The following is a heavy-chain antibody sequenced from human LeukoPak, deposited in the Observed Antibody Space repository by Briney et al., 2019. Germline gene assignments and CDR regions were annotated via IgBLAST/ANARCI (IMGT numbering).Heavy chain of an antibody. CDR2: ISPDTGDT. CDR3: AGGLGSSGWHYYYGMDV. J-gene: IGHJ6*02. CDR1: GYTFTGYY. Sequence: ASVKVSCKASGYTFTGYYIHWVRQAPGQGLEWMGRISPDTGDTNYAQKFQGRVTMTRDTSISTAYMELSRLRSDDTAVYHCAGGLGSSGWHYYYGMDVWGQGTTVTVSS. D-gene: IGHD6-19*01. V-gene: IGHV1-2*06.